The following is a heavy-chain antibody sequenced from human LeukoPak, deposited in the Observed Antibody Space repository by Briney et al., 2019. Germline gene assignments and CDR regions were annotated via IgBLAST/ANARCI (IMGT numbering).Heavy chain of an antibody. V-gene: IGHV4-59*08. D-gene: IGHD2/OR15-2a*01. Sequence: SETLSLTCSVSGNSITSDFWSWIRQSPGKGLEWIGYINYSGRSEYDPSLKSRVTISVDRSTKRVSLKMRSVTAADTAVYYCARLDCLSNECYNYWAVGAQVTVSS. CDR3: ARLDCLSNECYNY. CDR2: INYSGRS. CDR1: GNSITSDF. J-gene: IGHJ4*02.